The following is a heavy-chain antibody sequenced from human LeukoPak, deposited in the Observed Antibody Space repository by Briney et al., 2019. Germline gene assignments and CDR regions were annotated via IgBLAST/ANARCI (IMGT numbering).Heavy chain of an antibody. CDR1: GFTFSTYC. Sequence: GGSLRLSCAASGFTFSTYCMNWVRQAPGKGLEWVSSISSSSSYIYYADSVKGRYTISRDNAKNSLYLQMNSLRAEDTAVYYCARDPITMVRGAPDYWGQGTLVTVSS. D-gene: IGHD3-10*01. V-gene: IGHV3-21*01. CDR2: ISSSSSYI. CDR3: ARDPITMVRGAPDY. J-gene: IGHJ4*02.